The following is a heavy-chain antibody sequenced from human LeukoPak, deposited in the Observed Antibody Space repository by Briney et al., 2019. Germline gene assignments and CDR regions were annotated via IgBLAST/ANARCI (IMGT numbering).Heavy chain of an antibody. CDR2: IYTSGST. CDR1: GGSLSSYY. J-gene: IGHJ4*02. CDR3: ASNTGTVFDY. D-gene: IGHD1-7*01. V-gene: IGHV4-4*07. Sequence: SETLSLTCTVSGGSLSSYYWNWIRQPAGKGLEWIGRIYTSGSTNYNPSLRSRVTISLEMSKHQFSLNLTSVTAADTAVYYRASNTGTVFDYWGQGALVTVSS.